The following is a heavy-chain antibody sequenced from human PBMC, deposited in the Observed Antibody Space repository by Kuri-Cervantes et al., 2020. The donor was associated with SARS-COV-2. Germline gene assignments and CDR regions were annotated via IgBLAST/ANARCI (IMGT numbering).Heavy chain of an antibody. CDR1: GFSLSTSGMR. CDR2: IFSNDEK. CDR3: ARISAAHNDY. Sequence: SGPTLVKPTQTLTLTCTFSGFSLSTSGMRVSWIRQPPGKALEWLAHIFSNDEKSYSTSLKSRLTISKDTSKSQVVPTMTNMDPVDTATYYCARISAAHNDYWGQGTLVTVSS. D-gene: IGHD6-13*01. V-gene: IGHV2-26*01. J-gene: IGHJ4*02.